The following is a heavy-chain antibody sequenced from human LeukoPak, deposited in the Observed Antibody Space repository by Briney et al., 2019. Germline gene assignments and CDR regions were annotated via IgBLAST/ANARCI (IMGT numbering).Heavy chain of an antibody. J-gene: IGHJ5*02. D-gene: IGHD2-15*01. V-gene: IGHV4-34*01. CDR1: GGSFSGYY. CDR2: INHSGST. CDR3: ARHLGRSGGSCYSCSFDH. Sequence: SETLSLTCAVYGGSFSGYYWSWIRQPPGKGPEWIGEINHSGSTNYNPSLKSRVTISVDTSKNQFSLKLSSVTAADTAVYYCARHLGRSGGSCYSCSFDHWGQGTLVTVSS.